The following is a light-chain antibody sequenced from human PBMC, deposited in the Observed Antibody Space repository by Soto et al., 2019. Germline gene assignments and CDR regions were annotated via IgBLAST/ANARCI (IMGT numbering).Light chain of an antibody. V-gene: IGKV1-5*03. Sequence: DIQMTQSPSTLSGSVGDRVTITCRASQTISGWLAWYQQKPGKAPKLLIYKASTLKSGVPSRFSGSGSGTEFTLTISSLQPDDFEVYYCQQYGSSPITFGQGTRLEIK. CDR2: KAS. J-gene: IGKJ5*01. CDR1: QTISGW. CDR3: QQYGSSPIT.